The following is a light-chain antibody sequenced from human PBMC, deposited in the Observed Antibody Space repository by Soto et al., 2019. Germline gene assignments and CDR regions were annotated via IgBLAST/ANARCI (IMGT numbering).Light chain of an antibody. CDR1: QTISSW. CDR3: QHYTSYSEA. CDR2: KAS. Sequence: TQMTQYPSTLSGSVGDRVTSTCRARQTISSWSAWYQQKPGKAPKLLIYKASTLKSGVPSRFSGSRSGTEFTLTISSLHPDDFAPYYCQHYTSYSEAFGQGTKVDIK. J-gene: IGKJ1*01. V-gene: IGKV1-5*03.